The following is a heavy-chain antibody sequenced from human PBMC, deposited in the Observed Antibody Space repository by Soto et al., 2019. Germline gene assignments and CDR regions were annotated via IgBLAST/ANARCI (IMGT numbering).Heavy chain of an antibody. CDR1: GFTFSSYA. Sequence: GESLKISCAASGFTFSSYAMSWVRQAPGKGLEWVSAISGSGGSTYYPDPVKGRFTISRDNSKNTLYLQMNSLRAEETAVYYCAKDFWPSDIVVVVAATTDYWGQGTLVTVSS. D-gene: IGHD2-15*01. CDR2: ISGSGGST. CDR3: AKDFWPSDIVVVVAATTDY. V-gene: IGHV3-23*01. J-gene: IGHJ4*02.